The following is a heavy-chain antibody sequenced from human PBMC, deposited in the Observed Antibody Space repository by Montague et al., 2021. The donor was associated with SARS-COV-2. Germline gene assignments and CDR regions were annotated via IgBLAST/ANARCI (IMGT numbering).Heavy chain of an antibody. J-gene: IGHJ4*02. D-gene: IGHD3-9*01. V-gene: IGHV3-21*01. CDR1: GFTFSSYS. CDR3: ARDAHYDILTGYFGY. CDR2: ISSSSSYI. Sequence: SLRLSCAASGFTFSSYSMNWVRQAPGKGLEWVSSISSSSSYIYYADSVKGRFTLSRDNAKNSLYLQMNSLRAEDTAVYYCARDAHYDILTGYFGYWGQGTLVTVSS.